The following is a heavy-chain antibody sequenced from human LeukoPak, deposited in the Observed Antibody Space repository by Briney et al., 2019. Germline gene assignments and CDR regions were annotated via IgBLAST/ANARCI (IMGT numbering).Heavy chain of an antibody. CDR1: GFTFSSYS. CDR2: ISYDGSNK. J-gene: IGHJ4*02. D-gene: IGHD1-26*01. Sequence: GGSLRLSCAASGFTFSSYSMNWVRQAPGKGLEWVAVISYDGSNKYYADSVKGRFTISRDNSKNTLYLQMNSLRAEDTAVYYCASGSYTQFDYWGQGTLVTVSS. V-gene: IGHV3-30*03. CDR3: ASGSYTQFDY.